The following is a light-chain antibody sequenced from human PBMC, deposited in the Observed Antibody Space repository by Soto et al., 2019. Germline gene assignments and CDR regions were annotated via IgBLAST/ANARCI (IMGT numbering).Light chain of an antibody. CDR1: SSNVGSYKL. J-gene: IGLJ3*02. CDR2: EVN. Sequence: QSALTQPASVSGSPGQSITISCTGTSSNVGSYKLVSWYQQHPGKAPKLMIFEVNKRPSGVSNRISGSKSGNTASLTISGLQAEDEADYYCCSYAGNNLFMFGGGTKVTVL. V-gene: IGLV2-23*02. CDR3: CSYAGNNLFM.